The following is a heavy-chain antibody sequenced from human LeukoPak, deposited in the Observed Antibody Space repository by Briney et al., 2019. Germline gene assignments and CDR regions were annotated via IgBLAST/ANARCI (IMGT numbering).Heavy chain of an antibody. D-gene: IGHD3-22*01. CDR2: INPNSGAT. J-gene: IGHJ4*02. V-gene: IGHV1-2*02. CDR1: GYTFTGYS. Sequence: ASVKVSCKASGYTFTGYSMHWVRQAPGQGLEWMGWINPNSGATNYAQKFQGRVTMTRDTTISTAYMELSRLRSDDTAIYYCARGAHYHDSSEGYDYWGQGTLVTVSS. CDR3: ARGAHYHDSSEGYDY.